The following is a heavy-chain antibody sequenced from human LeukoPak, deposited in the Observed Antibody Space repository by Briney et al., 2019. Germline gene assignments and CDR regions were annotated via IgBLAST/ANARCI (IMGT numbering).Heavy chain of an antibody. D-gene: IGHD6-13*01. CDR3: TRGRKRYVGIAAADFDY. CDR2: INPNSGGT. V-gene: IGHV1-2*02. Sequence: ASVKVSCKASGYTFTGYYMHWVRQAPGQGLEWMGWINPNSGGTNYAQKFQGRVTMTRDTSISTAYMELSRLRSDDTAVYYCTRGRKRYVGIAAADFDYWGQGTLVTASS. CDR1: GYTFTGYY. J-gene: IGHJ4*02.